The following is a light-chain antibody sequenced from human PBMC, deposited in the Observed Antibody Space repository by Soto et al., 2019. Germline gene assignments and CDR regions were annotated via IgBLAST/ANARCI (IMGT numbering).Light chain of an antibody. Sequence: EIVLTQSPATLSLSPGERATLSCRASQSVSNYLAWYQQKPGHAPRLLIYDASNRATGLPARFSGSGSGTDFTLTISSLQPEDFAVYYCQQRSNWPLLTFGGGTKVEIK. CDR3: QQRSNWPLLT. V-gene: IGKV3-11*01. CDR2: DAS. J-gene: IGKJ4*01. CDR1: QSVSNY.